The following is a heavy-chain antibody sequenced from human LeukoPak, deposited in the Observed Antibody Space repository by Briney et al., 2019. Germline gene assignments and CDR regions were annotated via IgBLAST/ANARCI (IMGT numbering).Heavy chain of an antibody. D-gene: IGHD3-16*01. Sequence: GGSLRLSCAASGFTVSSNYMSWVRQAPGKGLEWVSVIYSGGSTYYADSVKGRFTISRDNSKNTLYLQMNSLRAEDTAVYYCAKERRDYVWGSYEDYWGQGTLVTVSS. V-gene: IGHV3-53*01. CDR1: GFTVSSNY. CDR3: AKERRDYVWGSYEDY. J-gene: IGHJ4*02. CDR2: IYSGGST.